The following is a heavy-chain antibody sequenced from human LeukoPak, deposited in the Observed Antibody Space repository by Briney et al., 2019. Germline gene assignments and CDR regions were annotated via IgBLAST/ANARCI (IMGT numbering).Heavy chain of an antibody. CDR2: IKQDGSEK. V-gene: IGHV3-7*01. J-gene: IGHJ4*02. CDR3: ARDGWSPDY. Sequence: GGSLRLSCAASGFTFSRYWMSWVRQVPGKGLEWVANIKQDGSEKYYVDSVKGRFTISRDNAKNSLYLQMNSLRAEDTAVYYCARDGWSPDYWGQGTLVTVSS. CDR1: GFTFSRYW.